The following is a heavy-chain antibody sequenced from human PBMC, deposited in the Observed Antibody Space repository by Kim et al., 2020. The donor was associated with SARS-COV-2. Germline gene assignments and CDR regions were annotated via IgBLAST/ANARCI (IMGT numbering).Heavy chain of an antibody. CDR2: IWHDGSQK. D-gene: IGHD3-10*01. CDR1: GFMFSTFG. V-gene: IGHV3-33*01. CDR3: ARDLRAGRTAITGLFDY. J-gene: IGHJ4*02. Sequence: GGSLRLSCAASGFMFSTFGMHWVRQAPGKGLEWVATIWHDGSQKNYAEYVEGRFTISRDNSKNTVYLELNSLRGEDTSIYYCARDLRAGRTAITGLFDYWGQGILVTVSS.